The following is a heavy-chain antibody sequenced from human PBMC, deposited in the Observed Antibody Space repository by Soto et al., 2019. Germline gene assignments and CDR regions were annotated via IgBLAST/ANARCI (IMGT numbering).Heavy chain of an antibody. CDR2: IIPILGIA. D-gene: IGHD3-10*01. CDR3: ARAVGHPNYGSGYNWFDP. Sequence: ASVKVSCKASGGTFSSYTISWVRQAPGQGLEWMGRIIPILGIANYAQKFQGRVTITADKSTSTAYMELSSLRSEDTAVYYCARAVGHPNYGSGYNWFDPWGQGTLVTVSS. J-gene: IGHJ5*02. CDR1: GGTFSSYT. V-gene: IGHV1-69*02.